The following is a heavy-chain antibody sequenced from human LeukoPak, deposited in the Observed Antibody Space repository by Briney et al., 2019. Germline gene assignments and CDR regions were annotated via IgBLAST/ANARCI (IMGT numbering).Heavy chain of an antibody. D-gene: IGHD4-17*01. J-gene: IGHJ4*02. Sequence: GGSLRLSCVASGFTFKNNWMSWVRQTPGKGLEWVANINQDGREKYYVDSVKGRFTISRDNAENSVYLQMNSLRAEDTAVYHCARLGTGTRARFDYWGQGTLVTVSS. V-gene: IGHV3-7*01. CDR1: GFTFKNNW. CDR3: ARLGTGTRARFDY. CDR2: INQDGREK.